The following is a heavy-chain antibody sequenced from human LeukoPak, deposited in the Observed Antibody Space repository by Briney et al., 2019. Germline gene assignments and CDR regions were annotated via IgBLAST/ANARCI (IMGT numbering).Heavy chain of an antibody. CDR2: IYPGDSDT. V-gene: IGHV5-51*01. Sequence: GESLKISCKGSGYSFTSYWIGWVRPMPGKGLEWMGIIYPGDSDTRYSPSFQGQVTISADKSISTAYLQWSSLRASDTAMYYCARINSPGSPNTNWFDPWGQGTLVTVSS. CDR1: GYSFTSYW. D-gene: IGHD1-1*01. J-gene: IGHJ5*02. CDR3: ARINSPGSPNTNWFDP.